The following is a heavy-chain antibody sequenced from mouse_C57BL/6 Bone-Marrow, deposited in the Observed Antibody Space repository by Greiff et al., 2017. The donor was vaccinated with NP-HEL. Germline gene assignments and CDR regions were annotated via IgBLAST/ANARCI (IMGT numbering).Heavy chain of an antibody. CDR2: IHPSDSDT. CDR1: GYTFTSYW. V-gene: IGHV1-74*01. J-gene: IGHJ2*01. Sequence: QVQLQQPGAELLKPGASVKVSCKASGYTFTSYWMHWVKQRPGQALEWIGMIHPSDSDTNYTQKVKGKATLTGDNTSSTAYMQLSSLTSEDSAVYYCAIGSGFDYWGQGTTLTVSS. CDR3: AIGSGFDY.